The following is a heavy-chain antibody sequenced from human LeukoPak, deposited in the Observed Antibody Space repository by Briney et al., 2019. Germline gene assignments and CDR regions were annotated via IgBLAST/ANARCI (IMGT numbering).Heavy chain of an antibody. J-gene: IGHJ4*02. Sequence: PGGSLRLSCAASGFTFSSYAMSWVRQAPGKGLEWVSAISGSGGSTYYADSVKGRFTISRDNSKNTLYLQMNSLRAEDTAVYYCAKDSDYDILAGYSYYFDYWGQGSLVTVSS. CDR3: AKDSDYDILAGYSYYFDY. V-gene: IGHV3-23*01. CDR1: GFTFSSYA. D-gene: IGHD3-9*01. CDR2: ISGSGGST.